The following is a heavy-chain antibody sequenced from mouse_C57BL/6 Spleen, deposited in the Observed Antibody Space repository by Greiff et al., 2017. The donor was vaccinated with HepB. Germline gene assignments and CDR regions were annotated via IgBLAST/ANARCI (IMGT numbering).Heavy chain of an antibody. D-gene: IGHD2-5*01. CDR3: ARPPLYSNGAMDY. Sequence: EVNVVESGGGLVKPGGSLKLSCAASGFTFSDYGMHWVRQAPEKGLEWVAYISSGSSTIYYADTVKGRFTISRDNAKNTLFLQMTSLRSEDTAMYYCARPPLYSNGAMDYWGQGTSVTVSS. CDR1: GFTFSDYG. J-gene: IGHJ4*01. CDR2: ISSGSSTI. V-gene: IGHV5-17*01.